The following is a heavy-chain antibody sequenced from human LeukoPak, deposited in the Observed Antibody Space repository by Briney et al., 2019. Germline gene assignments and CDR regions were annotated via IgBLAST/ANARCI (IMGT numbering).Heavy chain of an antibody. CDR1: GYTFTSYD. CDR2: MNPNSGNT. Sequence: GASVKVSCKASGYTFTSYDINWVRQATGQGLEWMGWMNPNSGNTGYAQKFQGRVTMTRNTSISTAYMELSSLKSDDTAVYYCARDSSGWYHWFDPWGQGTLVTVSS. D-gene: IGHD6-19*01. V-gene: IGHV1-8*01. J-gene: IGHJ5*02. CDR3: ARDSSGWYHWFDP.